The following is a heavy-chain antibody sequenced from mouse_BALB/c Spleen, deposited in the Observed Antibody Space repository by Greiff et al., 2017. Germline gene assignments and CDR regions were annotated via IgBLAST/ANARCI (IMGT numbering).Heavy chain of an antibody. Sequence: EVKLMESGGGLVQPGGSLRLSCATSGFTFSDFYMAWVRQPPGKRLEWIAASRNKANDYTTEYSASVKGRFIVSRDTSQSILYLQMNALRAEDTAIYYCARDAYITTVVPHWYFDVWGAGTTVTVSS. D-gene: IGHD1-1*01. CDR3: ARDAYITTVVPHWYFDV. J-gene: IGHJ1*01. CDR2: SRNKANDYTT. V-gene: IGHV7-1*02. CDR1: GFTFSDFY.